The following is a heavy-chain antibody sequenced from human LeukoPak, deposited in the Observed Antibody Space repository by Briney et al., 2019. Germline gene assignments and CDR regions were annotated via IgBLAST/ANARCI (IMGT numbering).Heavy chain of an antibody. CDR1: GGSFSGNY. Sequence: SESLSLTCAVYGGSFSGNYWSWLRQPPGKGLEWIGEINHSGSTNYSPSLKSRVTISVDTSKDQFSLKLSSVTAADTAVYYCARAPAAAGTLDYWGQGTRVTVSS. CDR3: ARAPAAAGTLDY. V-gene: IGHV4-34*01. CDR2: INHSGST. J-gene: IGHJ4*02. D-gene: IGHD6-13*01.